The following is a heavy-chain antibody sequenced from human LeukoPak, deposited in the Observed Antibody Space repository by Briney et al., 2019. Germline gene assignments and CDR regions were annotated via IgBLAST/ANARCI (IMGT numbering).Heavy chain of an antibody. Sequence: GRSLRLSCAASGFTFSSYGMHWVRQAPGKGLEWVAVIWYDGSNKYYADSVKGRFTISRDNSKNTLYLQMNSLRAEDTAVYYCARMSGSRLPGNWGQGTLVTVSS. D-gene: IGHD3-3*01. CDR1: GFTFSSYG. CDR3: ARMSGSRLPGN. J-gene: IGHJ4*02. CDR2: IWYDGSNK. V-gene: IGHV3-33*01.